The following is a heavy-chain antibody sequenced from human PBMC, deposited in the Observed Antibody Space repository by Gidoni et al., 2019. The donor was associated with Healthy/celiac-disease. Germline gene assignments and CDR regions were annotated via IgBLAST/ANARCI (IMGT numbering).Heavy chain of an antibody. CDR1: VGSISSGGYY. Sequence: QVQLQESGPGLVKPSLTLSLTCPVSVGSISSGGYYWSWIRQHPGKGLEWIGYIYYSGSTYYNPSLKSRVTISVDTSKNQFSLKLSSVTAADTAVYYCARRNPTGYLDYWGQGTLVTVSS. V-gene: IGHV4-31*03. CDR3: ARRNPTGYLDY. J-gene: IGHJ4*02. D-gene: IGHD3-9*01. CDR2: IYYSGST.